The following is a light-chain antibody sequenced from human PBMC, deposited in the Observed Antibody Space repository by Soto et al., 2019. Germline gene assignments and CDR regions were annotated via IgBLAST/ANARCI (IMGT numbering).Light chain of an antibody. CDR1: QSISSNY. J-gene: IGKJ2*02. CDR2: DTS. CDR3: QQYGNSPPCT. Sequence: EIVLTQSPGTLSLSPGERATLSCRASQSISSNYLGWYQQKPGQAPRLLIYDTSSRATGIPDRFSGSGSGTDSTLTISRLEPEDFAVYYCQQYGNSPPCTFGQGTKLEI. V-gene: IGKV3-20*01.